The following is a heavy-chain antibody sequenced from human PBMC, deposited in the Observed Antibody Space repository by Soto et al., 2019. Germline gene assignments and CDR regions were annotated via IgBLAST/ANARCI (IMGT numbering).Heavy chain of an antibody. J-gene: IGHJ6*03. V-gene: IGHV1-69*02. CDR3: ACLYCSGGSCYSGPYYYYYYMDV. CDR2: IIPILGIA. CDR1: GGTFSSYT. Sequence: QVQLVQSGAEVKKPGSSVKVSCKASGGTFSSYTISWVRQAPGQGLEWMGRIIPILGIANYAQKFQGRVTITADKSTSTAYMEQSSLRSEDTAVYYCACLYCSGGSCYSGPYYYYYYMDVWGKGATVTVSS. D-gene: IGHD2-15*01.